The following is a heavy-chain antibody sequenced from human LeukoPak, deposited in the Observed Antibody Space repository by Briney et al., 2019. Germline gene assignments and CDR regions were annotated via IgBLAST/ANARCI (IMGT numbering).Heavy chain of an antibody. CDR1: GFTFSSYG. D-gene: IGHD3-22*01. CDR2: ISYDGSNK. Sequence: GGSLRLSCAASGFTFSSYGFHWVRQAPGKGLEWVAVISYDGSNKYYADSVKGRFTISRDNSKNTLYLQMNSLRAEDTAVYYCATKTGYYYDSSGYADYWGQGTLVTVSS. CDR3: ATKTGYYYDSSGYADY. J-gene: IGHJ4*02. V-gene: IGHV3-30*19.